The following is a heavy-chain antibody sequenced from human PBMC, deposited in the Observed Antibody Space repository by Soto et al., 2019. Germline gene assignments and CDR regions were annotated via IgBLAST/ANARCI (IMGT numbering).Heavy chain of an antibody. J-gene: IGHJ4*02. CDR1: GFTLSSYW. Sequence: PGGSLRLSCAASGFTLSSYWMSWVRQAPGKGLEWVANINQDGSERSYVDSVEGRLTISGDNTKNSLYLQMNSLRAEDTAVYYCVRLGGTDFWSGYYVGTLDYWGQGTLVTVSS. CDR2: INQDGSER. CDR3: VRLGGTDFWSGYYVGTLDY. D-gene: IGHD3-3*01. V-gene: IGHV3-7*01.